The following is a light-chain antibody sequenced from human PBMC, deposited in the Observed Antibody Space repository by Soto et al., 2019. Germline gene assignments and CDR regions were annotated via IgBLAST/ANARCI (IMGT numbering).Light chain of an antibody. J-gene: IGKJ1*01. CDR2: KAS. V-gene: IGKV1-5*03. CDR1: QSITDW. CDR3: QYLDDYSWT. Sequence: DIQMTQSPSTLSASVGDRVTITCRASQSITDWLAWYQQKPGKAPKFLIYKASNLEGGVPSRFSGSGSGTEFTLTISSVQPDDFAPYYGQYLDDYSWTFGQGTKVEIK.